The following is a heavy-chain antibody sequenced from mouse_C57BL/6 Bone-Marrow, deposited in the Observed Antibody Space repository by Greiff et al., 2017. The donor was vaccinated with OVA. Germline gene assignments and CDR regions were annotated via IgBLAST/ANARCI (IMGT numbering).Heavy chain of an antibody. CDR2: IYPGNSDT. J-gene: IGHJ1*03. CDR3: TRQAGNWYVEV. D-gene: IGHD3-2*02. V-gene: IGHV1-5*01. Sequence: EVQLVESGTVLARPGASVKMSCKTSGYTFTSYWMHWVKQRPGQGLEWIGAIYPGNSDTSSNQKFKGKAQLTAVTPASTAYMELSSLANEDSAVYYCTRQAGNWYVEVWGTEATVTDSS. CDR1: GYTFTSYW.